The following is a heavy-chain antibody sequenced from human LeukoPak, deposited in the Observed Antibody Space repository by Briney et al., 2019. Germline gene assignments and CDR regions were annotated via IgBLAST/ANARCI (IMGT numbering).Heavy chain of an antibody. CDR3: ARDDGFSSYSY. Sequence: GGSLRLSCAASGFTFRNYWMTWVRQAPGKGLEWVANMDLDGSQTYYVDSVKGRFIISRDNAKNSLYLQMNSLTAEDTAIYYCARDDGFSSYSYWGQGTLVTVSS. CDR1: GFTFRNYW. D-gene: IGHD3-10*01. V-gene: IGHV3-7*01. J-gene: IGHJ4*02. CDR2: MDLDGSQT.